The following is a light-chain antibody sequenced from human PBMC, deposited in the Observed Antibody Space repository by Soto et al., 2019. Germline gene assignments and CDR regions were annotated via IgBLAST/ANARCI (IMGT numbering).Light chain of an antibody. CDR1: NSNIRRNT. J-gene: IGLJ3*02. CDR2: IIN. CDR3: LSPGSLTWL. Sequence: QSVLTQPPSASGTPGQRVTISCSGRNSNIRRNTENCFQQLPGTAPKLLIYIINQGPSGVPDRVSASKSGTSASLVISGLQSEDETDYCCLSPGSLTWLFGGGTKLTVL. V-gene: IGLV1-44*01.